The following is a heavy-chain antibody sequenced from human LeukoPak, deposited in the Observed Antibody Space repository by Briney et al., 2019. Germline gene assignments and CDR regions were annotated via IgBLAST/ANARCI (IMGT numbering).Heavy chain of an antibody. V-gene: IGHV3-23*01. CDR1: GFTFSSYA. D-gene: IGHD3-22*01. J-gene: IGHJ4*02. Sequence: GGSLRLSCAASGFTFSSYAMSWVRQAPGKGLEWVSAISGSGGSTYYADSVKGRFTISRDNSKNTPYLQMNSLRAEYTAVYYCANAIYDSSGYYYSFDDWGQGTLVTVSS. CDR2: ISGSGGST. CDR3: ANAIYDSSGYYYSFDD.